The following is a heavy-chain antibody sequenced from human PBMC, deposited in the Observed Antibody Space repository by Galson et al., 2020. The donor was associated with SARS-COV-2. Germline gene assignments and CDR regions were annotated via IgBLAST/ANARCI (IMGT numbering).Heavy chain of an antibody. CDR3: VRDIVTGDDGVNHFEH. CDR1: GFTFRIYS. Sequence: KIGESLKISCAASGFTFRIYSMNWVRQAPGKGLEWVACMSSSGSYIYYADSVRGRFTISRDNAKDSLYLQMNDVRAEDTAVYYCVRDIVTGDDGVNHFEHWGQGTLVTVSP. J-gene: IGHJ4*02. V-gene: IGHV3-21*01. D-gene: IGHD4-17*01. CDR2: MSSSGSYI.